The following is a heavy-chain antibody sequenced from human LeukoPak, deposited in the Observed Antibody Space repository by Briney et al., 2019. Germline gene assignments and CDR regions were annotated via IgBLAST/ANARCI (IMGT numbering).Heavy chain of an antibody. J-gene: IGHJ5*02. CDR1: GYTFTGYY. D-gene: IGHD2-2*01. Sequence: ASVKVSCKASGYTFTGYYMHWVRQAPGQGLEWMGWNNPKSGGTNSAQKFRGRVTMTRDTSIHTAYMELSRLRSDDTGVYYCAREEYGFDPWGQGTLVTVSS. CDR2: NNPKSGGT. CDR3: AREEYGFDP. V-gene: IGHV1-2*02.